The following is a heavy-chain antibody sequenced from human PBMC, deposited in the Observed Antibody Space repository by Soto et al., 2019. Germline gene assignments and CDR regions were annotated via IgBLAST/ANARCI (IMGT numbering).Heavy chain of an antibody. CDR1: GGSISSGGYY. CDR2: IYYSGST. J-gene: IGHJ6*03. V-gene: IGHV4-31*03. Sequence: SETLSLTCTVSGGSISSGGYYWSWIRQHPGKGLEWIGYIYYSGSTYYNPSLKSRVTISVDTSKNQFSLKLSSVTAADTAVYYCARAQILTGYYMSSYYYYMDVWGKGTTVTVSS. CDR3: ARAQILTGYYMSSYYYYMDV. D-gene: IGHD3-9*01.